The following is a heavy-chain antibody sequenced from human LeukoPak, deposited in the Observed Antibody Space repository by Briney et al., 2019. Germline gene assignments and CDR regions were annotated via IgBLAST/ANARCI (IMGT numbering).Heavy chain of an antibody. CDR2: IYSGGST. CDR1: GFTFSDYT. CDR3: ARGTGYPAVYFDY. Sequence: PGGSLRLSCAASGFTFSDYTMNWVRQAPGKGLEWVSVIYSGGSTYYADSVKGRFTISRDNSKNTLYLQMNSLRAEDTAVYYCARGTGYPAVYFDYWGQGTLATVSS. D-gene: IGHD1-14*01. J-gene: IGHJ4*02. V-gene: IGHV3-66*01.